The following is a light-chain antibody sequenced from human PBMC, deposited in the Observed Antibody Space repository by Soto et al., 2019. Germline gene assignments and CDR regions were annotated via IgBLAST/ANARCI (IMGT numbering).Light chain of an antibody. CDR2: GAS. J-gene: IGKJ5*01. CDR3: QQYGSSPT. Sequence: MVLTQSPETLSLSPGEGATLSCRASQSVSNNYLAWYQQKPGQAPRRLIYGASSRATGIPDRFSGSGSGTDFTLTISRLEPEDFAVYYCQQYGSSPTFGEGTRLVTK. V-gene: IGKV3-20*01. CDR1: QSVSNNY.